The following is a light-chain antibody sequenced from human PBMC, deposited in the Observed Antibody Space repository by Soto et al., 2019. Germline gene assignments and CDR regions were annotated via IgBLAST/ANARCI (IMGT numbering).Light chain of an antibody. V-gene: IGLV1-44*01. J-gene: IGLJ2*01. Sequence: QSVLTQPPSASATPGQRVTISCSGSSSNIGSNTVNWYQHLPGTAPKLLIYSNNQRPSGVPDRFSGSKSGTSASLAISGLQSEDEADYYCQSYDSSLSAVVFGGGTKLTVL. CDR3: QSYDSSLSAVV. CDR1: SSNIGSNT. CDR2: SNN.